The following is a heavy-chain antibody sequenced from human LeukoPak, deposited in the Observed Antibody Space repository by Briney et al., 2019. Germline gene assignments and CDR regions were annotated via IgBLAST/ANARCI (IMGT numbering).Heavy chain of an antibody. J-gene: IGHJ4*02. Sequence: GGSLRLSCTASGFTFADFTVSWFRQSPGQGLEWVGFIRSNVYGGTTEHAASVEARFTISRDDSNSIAYLQMNSLKTEDTAVYYCTRGSGRYVMVDWWGQGALVTVSS. CDR1: GFTFADFT. CDR3: TRGSGRYVMVDW. V-gene: IGHV3-49*03. CDR2: IRSNVYGGTT. D-gene: IGHD6-19*01.